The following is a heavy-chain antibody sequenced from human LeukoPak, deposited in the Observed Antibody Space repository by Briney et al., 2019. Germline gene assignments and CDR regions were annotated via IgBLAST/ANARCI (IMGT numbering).Heavy chain of an antibody. CDR2: MYGDGST. D-gene: IGHD6-19*01. Sequence: PGRSLRLSCAASGFIVSSNYMSWVGQAPGKGLEWVSVMYGDGSTYYADSMKGRFTISRDNFKNTLYLQMNSLRAEDTAVYYCATSGWYDYWGQGTLVTVSP. CDR1: GFIVSSNY. V-gene: IGHV3-66*01. J-gene: IGHJ4*02. CDR3: ATSGWYDY.